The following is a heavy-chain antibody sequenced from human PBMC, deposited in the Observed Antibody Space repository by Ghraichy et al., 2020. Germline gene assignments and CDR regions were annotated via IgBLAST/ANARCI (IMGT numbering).Heavy chain of an antibody. CDR3: APAYYDFWSGYGPFDP. CDR1: GGSFSRYY. CDR2: ITHSGST. V-gene: IGHV4-34*01. D-gene: IGHD3-3*01. J-gene: IGHJ5*02. Sequence: SQTLSLTCSVYGGSFSRYYWSWIRQPPGKGLEWIGEITHSGSTNYNPSLKSRVTMSVDTSKNEFSLRLSSVTAADTAVYYCAPAYYDFWSGYGPFDPWGQGTLVTVSS.